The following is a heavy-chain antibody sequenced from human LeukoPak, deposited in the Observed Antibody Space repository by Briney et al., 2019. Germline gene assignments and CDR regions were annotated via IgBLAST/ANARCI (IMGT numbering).Heavy chain of an antibody. CDR2: ISGSGSSI. J-gene: IGHJ4*02. V-gene: IGHV3-48*03. Sequence: GGSLRLSCEASGFIFRNYEMKWVRQAPGKGLEWISFISGSGSSIFYADSVKGRFTISRDNAKNSLYLQMNSLRAEDTAFYYCARVHSAYSYGFRGHFDYWGQGTLVTVSS. CDR3: ARVHSAYSYGFRGHFDY. D-gene: IGHD5-18*01. CDR1: GFIFRNYE.